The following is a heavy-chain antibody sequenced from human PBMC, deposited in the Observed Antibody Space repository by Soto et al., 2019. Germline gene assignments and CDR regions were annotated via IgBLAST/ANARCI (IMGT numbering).Heavy chain of an antibody. V-gene: IGHV4-31*03. J-gene: IGHJ6*02. Sequence: QVQLQESGPGLVKPSQTLSLTCTVSGGSISSGGYYWSWIRQHPGKGLEWIGYIYYSGSTYYNPSHRSXXTXSXXASKDQFSLKLSSVTAADTAVYYCAVSRDGYSMDVWGQGTKVTVSS. D-gene: IGHD2-2*01. CDR3: AVSRDGYSMDV. CDR1: GGSISSGGYY. CDR2: IYYSGST.